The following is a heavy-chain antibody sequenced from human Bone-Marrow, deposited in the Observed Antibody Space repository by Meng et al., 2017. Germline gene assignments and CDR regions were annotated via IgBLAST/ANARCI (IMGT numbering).Heavy chain of an antibody. Sequence: VQLQQSGPGLVKPSQTLSHTCAISGDSVSSNSATWNWIRQSPSRGLEWLGRTYYRSRWYSDYAVSVQSRITINPDTSKNQFSLQLNSLTPEDSAVYYCARDGTSWYFFDYWGQGTLVTVSS. D-gene: IGHD1-1*01. J-gene: IGHJ4*02. CDR2: TYYRSRWYS. V-gene: IGHV6-1*01. CDR1: GDSVSSNSAT. CDR3: ARDGTSWYFFDY.